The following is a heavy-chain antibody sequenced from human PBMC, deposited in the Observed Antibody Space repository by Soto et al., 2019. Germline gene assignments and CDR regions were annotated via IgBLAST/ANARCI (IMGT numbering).Heavy chain of an antibody. J-gene: IGHJ6*02. Sequence: QVQLQESGPGLVKPSGTLSLTCAVSSGSIGTTNWWSWVRQTPGKGLKWIGEIFHSGNTYYNPSLASRVTISVDTSKNQFSLNLRSVTAADTAVYYCARRTWGMDVWCQGTTVTVSS. V-gene: IGHV4-4*02. CDR1: SGSIGTTNW. CDR2: IFHSGNT. D-gene: IGHD2-8*01. CDR3: ARRTWGMDV.